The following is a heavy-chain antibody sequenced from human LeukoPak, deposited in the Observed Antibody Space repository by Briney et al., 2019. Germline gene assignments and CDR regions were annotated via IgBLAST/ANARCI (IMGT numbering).Heavy chain of an antibody. CDR3: ARAAPGTGNFDY. CDR2: IYTSGST. Sequence: SETLSLTCTVSGGSISSYYWSWIRPPAGKGLEWIGRIYTSGSTNYNPSLKSRFTMSVDTSKNQFSLKVSSMTAADTAVYYCARAAPGTGNFDYWGQGTLVTVSS. V-gene: IGHV4-4*07. CDR1: GGSISSYY. D-gene: IGHD6-13*01. J-gene: IGHJ4*02.